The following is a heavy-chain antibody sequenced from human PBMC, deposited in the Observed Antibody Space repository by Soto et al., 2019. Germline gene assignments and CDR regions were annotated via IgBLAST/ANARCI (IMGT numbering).Heavy chain of an antibody. CDR3: ARGGGGDIVVVVAARITYGMDV. V-gene: IGHV1-69*01. D-gene: IGHD2-15*01. Sequence: QVQLVQSGAEVKKPGSSVKVSCKASGGTFSSYAISWVRQAPGQGLEWMGGIIPIFGTANYAQKFQGRVTITADESTSTAYMGLSSLGSEDTAVYYCARGGGGDIVVVVAARITYGMDVWGQGTTVTVSS. J-gene: IGHJ6*02. CDR2: IIPIFGTA. CDR1: GGTFSSYA.